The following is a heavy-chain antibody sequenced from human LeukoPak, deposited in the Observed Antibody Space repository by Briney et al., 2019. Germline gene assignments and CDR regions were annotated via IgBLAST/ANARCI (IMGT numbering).Heavy chain of an antibody. D-gene: IGHD2-15*01. V-gene: IGHV3-23*01. Sequence: GGSLRLSCAASGFTFSSYAMSWVRQAPGKGLEWVSAISGSCGSTYYADSVKGRFTISRDNSKNTLYLQMNSLRAEDTAVYYCAKDFSYCSGGSCYRSFDYWGQGTLVTVSS. CDR3: AKDFSYCSGGSCYRSFDY. J-gene: IGHJ4*02. CDR2: ISGSCGST. CDR1: GFTFSSYA.